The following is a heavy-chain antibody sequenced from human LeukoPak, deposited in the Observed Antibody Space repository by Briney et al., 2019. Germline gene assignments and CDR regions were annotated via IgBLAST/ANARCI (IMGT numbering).Heavy chain of an antibody. D-gene: IGHD4-17*01. CDR3: ARGRGYGPPSD. J-gene: IGHJ4*02. CDR1: GGSFSGYY. Sequence: SETLSLTCAVYGGSFSGYYWSWIRQPPGKGLEWIGEINHSGSTNYNPSLKSRVTISVDTSKNQSSLKLSSVTAADTAVYYCARGRGYGPPSDWGQGTLVTVSS. CDR2: INHSGST. V-gene: IGHV4-34*01.